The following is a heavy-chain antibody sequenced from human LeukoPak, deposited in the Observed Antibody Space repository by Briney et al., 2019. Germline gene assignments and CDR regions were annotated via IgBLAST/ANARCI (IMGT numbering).Heavy chain of an antibody. Sequence: GGSLRLPCAASGFTLSSYWMHWVRQAPGKGMVWVSRINSDGSSTSYADSVKGRFTISRDNAKNTLYLQMNSLRAEDTAVYYCAREPYYQSVFDYWGQGTLVTVSS. V-gene: IGHV3-74*01. J-gene: IGHJ4*02. CDR1: GFTLSSYW. CDR2: INSDGSST. CDR3: AREPYYQSVFDY. D-gene: IGHD1-26*01.